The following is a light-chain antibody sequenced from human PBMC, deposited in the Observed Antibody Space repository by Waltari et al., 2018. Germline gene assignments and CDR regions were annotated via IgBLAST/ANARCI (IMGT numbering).Light chain of an antibody. V-gene: IGKV1-33*01. CDR2: DAS. Sequence: DIQLTQPPSSLSASIGDRVTITCQASQDITNYLNWSQQKPGKAPSLLIYDASNLETGVPSRFSGSGSGTAFSFTITSLQPEDFATYYCQQYDNLPLTFGGGTKVEI. CDR3: QQYDNLPLT. J-gene: IGKJ4*01. CDR1: QDITNY.